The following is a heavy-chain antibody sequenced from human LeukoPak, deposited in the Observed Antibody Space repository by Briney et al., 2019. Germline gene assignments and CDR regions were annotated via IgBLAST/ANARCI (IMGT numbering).Heavy chain of an antibody. Sequence: PGGSLRLSCTTSGFNFGDYAMSWFRQAPEKGLEGVGFITNKAFGGTAEYAASVKGRFTISRDDSRSIAYLQMDNLRTEDTGVYYCTRDEYGVGSNFFDYWGQGTLATVST. D-gene: IGHD4-17*01. J-gene: IGHJ4*02. V-gene: IGHV3-49*03. CDR2: ITNKAFGGTA. CDR3: TRDEYGVGSNFFDY. CDR1: GFNFGDYA.